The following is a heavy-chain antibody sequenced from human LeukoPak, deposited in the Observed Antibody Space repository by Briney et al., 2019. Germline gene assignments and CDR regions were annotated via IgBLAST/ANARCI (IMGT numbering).Heavy chain of an antibody. CDR1: GFTFSSCW. CDR2: INSDGSSS. CDR3: ARCHCPSTTCQSGLQCGALDF. D-gene: IGHD1-14*01. J-gene: IGHJ3*01. Sequence: GGSLRLSCAASGFTFSSCWMHWVRQGPGKGLVWVSHINSDGSSSSYADSVKGRFTISRDNAKNTLYLQMNSLRAEDSAVHFSARCHCPSTTCQSGLQCGALDFWGHGTMVTVSS. V-gene: IGHV3-74*01.